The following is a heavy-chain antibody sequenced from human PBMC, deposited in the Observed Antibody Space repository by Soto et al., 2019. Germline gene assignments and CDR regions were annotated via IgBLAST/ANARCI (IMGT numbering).Heavy chain of an antibody. CDR1: GFTFSSYE. CDR2: ISSSGSTI. V-gene: IGHV3-48*03. D-gene: IGHD2-21*02. Sequence: GGSLRLSCAASGFTFSSYEMNWVRQAPGKGLEWVSYISSSGSTIYYADSVKGRFTISRDNAKNSLYLQMNSLRAEDTAVYYCASGGNSLRLFDYWGQGTLVTVSS. CDR3: ASGGNSLRLFDY. J-gene: IGHJ4*02.